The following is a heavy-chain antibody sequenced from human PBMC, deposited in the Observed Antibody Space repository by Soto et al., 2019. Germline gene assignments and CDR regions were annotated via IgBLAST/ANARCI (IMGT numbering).Heavy chain of an antibody. CDR2: ISSSRRYI. V-gene: IGHV3-21*01. Sequence: EVQLVESGGGLVRPGGSLRLSCAASGFTFSTYSMNWVRQAPGKGLEWVSSISSSRRYIYYAASVKARFTISRDNPKNSLYLQMNSLRAEDKAVYYCARDLPNLPGEAIWAQGDLVTVSS. CDR3: ARDLPNLPGEAI. J-gene: IGHJ1*01. CDR1: GFTFSTYS. D-gene: IGHD3-16*01.